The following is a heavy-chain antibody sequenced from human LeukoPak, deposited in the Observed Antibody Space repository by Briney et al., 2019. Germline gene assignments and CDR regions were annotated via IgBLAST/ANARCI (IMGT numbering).Heavy chain of an antibody. J-gene: IGHJ4*02. V-gene: IGHV3-20*04. CDR1: GFTFSNAW. D-gene: IGHD3-22*01. Sequence: GGSLRLSCAASGFTFSNAWMSWVRQAPGKGLEWVSGINWNGGSTGYADSVKGRFTISRDNAKNSLYLQMNSLRAEDTALYYCARVDSSGYYYYFDYWGQGTLVTVSS. CDR2: INWNGGST. CDR3: ARVDSSGYYYYFDY.